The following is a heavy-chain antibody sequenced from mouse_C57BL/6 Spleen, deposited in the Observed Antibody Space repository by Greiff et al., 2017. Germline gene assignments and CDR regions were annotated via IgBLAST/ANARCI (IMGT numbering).Heavy chain of an antibody. D-gene: IGHD2-5*01. CDR3: ARYSAYYSNYDY. CDR1: GYTFTSYW. J-gene: IGHJ2*01. V-gene: IGHV1-52*01. CDR2: IDPSDSET. Sequence: QVQLQQPGAELVRPGSSVKLSCKASGYTFTSYWMHWVKQRPIQGLEWIGNIDPSDSETHYNQKFKDKATLTVDKSSSTASMQLSSLTSEDSAVYYCARYSAYYSNYDYWGQGTTLTVSS.